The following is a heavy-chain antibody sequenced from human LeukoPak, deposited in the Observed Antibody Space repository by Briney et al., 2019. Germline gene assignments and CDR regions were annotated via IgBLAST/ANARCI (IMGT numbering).Heavy chain of an antibody. CDR3: ARAPPYYDILTGYHDAFDI. Sequence: SVKVSCKASGGTFSSYAISWVRQAPGQGLEWMGGIIPIFGTANYAQKFQGRVTITADESTSTAYMELSSLRSEDTTVYYCARAPPYYDILTGYHDAFDIWGQGTMVTVSS. J-gene: IGHJ3*02. CDR1: GGTFSSYA. V-gene: IGHV1-69*13. CDR2: IIPIFGTA. D-gene: IGHD3-9*01.